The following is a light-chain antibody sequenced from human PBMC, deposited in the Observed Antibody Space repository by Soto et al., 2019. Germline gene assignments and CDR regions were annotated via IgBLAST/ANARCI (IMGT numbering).Light chain of an antibody. Sequence: EIVLTQSPGTLSVSPGERATLSCRASQSVSSKLAWYQQEPGQAPRLLFYGASTGATGIPARFSGSGSETEFTLSISSLQSEDFAVYYCQQYNNWPGTFGQGTEV. J-gene: IGKJ1*01. CDR3: QQYNNWPGT. V-gene: IGKV3-15*01. CDR1: QSVSSK. CDR2: GAS.